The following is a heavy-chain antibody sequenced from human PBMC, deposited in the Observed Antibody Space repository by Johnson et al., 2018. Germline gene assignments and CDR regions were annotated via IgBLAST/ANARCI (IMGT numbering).Heavy chain of an antibody. V-gene: IGHV4-59*01. CDR2: IYYSGST. Sequence: QVQLQESGPGLVKPSETLSLTCTVSGGSISSYYWSWIRQPPGKGLEWIGYIYYSGSTNYTPSLKSRVTISVDTSKTQFSLKLSSVTAADTAVYYCARVPPSDMVVVPAAIEDRWTDYYDMDVWGKGTTVTVSS. CDR3: ARVPPSDMVVVPAAIEDRWTDYYDMDV. J-gene: IGHJ6*03. CDR1: GGSISSYY. D-gene: IGHD2-2*01.